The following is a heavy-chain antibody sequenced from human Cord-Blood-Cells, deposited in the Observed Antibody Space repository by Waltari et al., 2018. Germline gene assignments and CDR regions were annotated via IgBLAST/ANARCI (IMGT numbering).Heavy chain of an antibody. V-gene: IGHV1-69*09. CDR2: IIPILGIA. D-gene: IGHD2-21*01. CDR1: GGTFSSYA. J-gene: IGHJ4*02. Sequence: QVQLVQSGAEVKKPGSSVKVSCKASGGTFSSYAISWVRQAPGQGLEWMGRIIPILGIANYAQKFQGRVTITADKSTSTADMELSSLRSEDTAVYYCAREVIWGSPPFDYWGQGTLVTVSS. CDR3: AREVIWGSPPFDY.